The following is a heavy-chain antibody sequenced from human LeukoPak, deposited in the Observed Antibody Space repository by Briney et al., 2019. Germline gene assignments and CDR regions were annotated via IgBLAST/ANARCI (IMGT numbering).Heavy chain of an antibody. J-gene: IGHJ4*02. CDR2: IYYTGST. D-gene: IGHD1-26*01. V-gene: IGHV4-38-2*01. CDR1: GYSISSGYY. CDR3: ARRGGSGRAFDY. Sequence: PSETLSLTCAVSGYSISSGYYWGWIRQPPGKGLEWIGSIYYTGSTYDNPSLKSRVTISVDTSKNQFSLKLSSVTAADTAVYYCARRGGSGRAFDYWGQGTLVTVSS.